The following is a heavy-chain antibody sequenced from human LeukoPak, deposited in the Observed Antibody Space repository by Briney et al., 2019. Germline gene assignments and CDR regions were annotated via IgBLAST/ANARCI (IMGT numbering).Heavy chain of an antibody. CDR3: NFASGREDY. CDR2: ISNYNGNT. J-gene: IGHJ4*02. V-gene: IGHV1-18*01. Sequence: ASVKVSCKASGYTFTSYGVNWVRLAPGQGLEWMGWISNYNGNTKSAKKFQDRVTMTTDTSTTTAYMELRSLTSDDTAMYYCNFASGREDYWGQGTLVTVSS. CDR1: GYTFTSYG. D-gene: IGHD3-10*01.